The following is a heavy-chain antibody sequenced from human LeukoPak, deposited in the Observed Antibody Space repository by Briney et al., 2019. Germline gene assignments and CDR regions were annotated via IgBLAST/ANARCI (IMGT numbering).Heavy chain of an antibody. J-gene: IGHJ3*02. CDR1: GFTFDDDG. D-gene: IGHD4-17*01. V-gene: IGHV3-20*01. CDR2: INWNGGST. CDR3: ASTIYGDDAFDI. Sequence: PGGSLRLSCAASGFTFDDDGMSWVRQAPGKWLDCVFGINWNGGSTGYADSVKGRFTISRDNAKNSLYLQMNSLRAEDTALYHCASTIYGDDAFDIWGQGTMVTVSS.